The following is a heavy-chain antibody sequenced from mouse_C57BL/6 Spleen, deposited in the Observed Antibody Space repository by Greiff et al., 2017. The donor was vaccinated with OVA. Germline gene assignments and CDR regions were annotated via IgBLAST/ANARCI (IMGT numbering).Heavy chain of an antibody. CDR1: GYTFTDYY. Sequence: VQLQQSGPELVKPGASVKISCKASGYTFTDYYMNWVKQSHGKSLEWIGDINPNNGGTSYNQKFKGKATLTVDKSSSTAYMEPRSLTSEDSAVYYCGGLLRGYFDVWGTGTTVTVSS. CDR3: GGLLRGYFDV. CDR2: INPNNGGT. D-gene: IGHD2-3*01. V-gene: IGHV1-26*01. J-gene: IGHJ1*03.